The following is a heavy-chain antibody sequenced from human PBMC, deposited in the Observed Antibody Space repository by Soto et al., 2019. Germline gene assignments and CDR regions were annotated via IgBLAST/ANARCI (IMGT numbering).Heavy chain of an antibody. V-gene: IGHV1-3*01. J-gene: IGHJ6*01. CDR2: INAGNGNT. CDR1: GYTFTSYA. CDR3: ARRGYSSSWYYYYYYVKDV. Sequence: ASVKVSCKASGYTFTSYAMHWVRQAPGQRLEWMGWINAGNGNTKYSQKFQGRVTITRDTSASTAYMELSSLRSEDTAVYYCARRGYSSSWYYYYYYVKDVCRQGTTVTVSS. D-gene: IGHD6-13*01.